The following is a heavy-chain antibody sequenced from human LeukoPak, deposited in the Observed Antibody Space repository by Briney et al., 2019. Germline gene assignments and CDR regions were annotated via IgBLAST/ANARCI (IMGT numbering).Heavy chain of an antibody. V-gene: IGHV4-34*01. Sequence: SETLSLTCAVYGGSFSGYYWSWIRQPPGKGLEWIGEINHSGSTNYNPSPKSRVTISVDTSKNQFSLKLSSVTAADTAVYYCARGYTTMVRGVIITTRYYYYMDVWGKGTTVTVSS. CDR2: INHSGST. D-gene: IGHD3-10*01. J-gene: IGHJ6*03. CDR3: ARGYTTMVRGVIITTRYYYYMDV. CDR1: GGSFSGYY.